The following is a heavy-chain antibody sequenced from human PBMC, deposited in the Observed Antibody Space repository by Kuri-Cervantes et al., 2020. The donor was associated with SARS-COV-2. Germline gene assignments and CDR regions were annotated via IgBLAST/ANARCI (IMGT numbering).Heavy chain of an antibody. Sequence: ASVKVSCKASGYTFTSYGISWVRQAPGQGLEWMGWISAYNGNTNYAQKLQGRVTMTTDTSTSTAYMGLRSLRSDDTAVYYCARDRRYDFWSGYSANDAFDIWGQGTMVTVSS. V-gene: IGHV1-18*01. D-gene: IGHD3-3*01. CDR3: ARDRRYDFWSGYSANDAFDI. CDR2: ISAYNGNT. J-gene: IGHJ3*02. CDR1: GYTFTSYG.